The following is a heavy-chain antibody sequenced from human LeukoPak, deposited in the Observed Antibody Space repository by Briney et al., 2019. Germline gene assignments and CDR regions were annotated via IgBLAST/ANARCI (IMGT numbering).Heavy chain of an antibody. V-gene: IGHV3-30*18. CDR3: ANVREIMFRGPQDY. D-gene: IGHD3-16*01. CDR2: ISYDGSNK. CDR1: GFTFSSYG. Sequence: SGGSLRLSCAASGFTFSSYGMHWGRQAPGKGLEWVAVISYDGSNKYYADSVKGRFTISRDNSKNTLYLQMNSLRAEDTAVYYCANVREIMFRGPQDYWGQGTLVTVSS. J-gene: IGHJ4*02.